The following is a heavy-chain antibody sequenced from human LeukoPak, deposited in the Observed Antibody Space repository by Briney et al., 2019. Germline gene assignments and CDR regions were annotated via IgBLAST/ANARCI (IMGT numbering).Heavy chain of an antibody. D-gene: IGHD3-3*01. Sequence: GASVKASCKASGGTFRSYAISWVRQAPGQGLEWMGRIIPIFGTANYAQEFQGRVTITTDGSTSTAYMELSSLRSEDTAVYYCARQTILDFWSGYYTGAFDIWGQGTMVTVSS. CDR2: IIPIFGTA. CDR1: GGTFRSYA. J-gene: IGHJ3*02. CDR3: ARQTILDFWSGYYTGAFDI. V-gene: IGHV1-69*05.